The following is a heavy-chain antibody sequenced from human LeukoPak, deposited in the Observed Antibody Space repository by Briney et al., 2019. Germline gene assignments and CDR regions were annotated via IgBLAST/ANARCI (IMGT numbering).Heavy chain of an antibody. Sequence: SETLSLTCAVYGGSFSGYYWSWIRQLPGKGLEWIGYIYYSGSTYYNPSLKSRVTISVDTSKNQISLNLSSVTAADTAVYYCAREGTGRGSGYYYGLFDYWGQGTLVTVSS. CDR3: AREGTGRGSGYYYGLFDY. J-gene: IGHJ4*02. CDR1: GGSFSGYY. D-gene: IGHD3-22*01. V-gene: IGHV4-31*11. CDR2: IYYSGST.